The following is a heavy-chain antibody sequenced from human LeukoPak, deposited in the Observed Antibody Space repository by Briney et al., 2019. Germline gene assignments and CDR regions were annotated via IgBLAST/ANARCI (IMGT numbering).Heavy chain of an antibody. D-gene: IGHD3-22*01. CDR3: AKGEDTMIVVVITTHFDY. J-gene: IGHJ4*02. CDR2: ISGSGGST. Sequence: GGSLRLSCAASGFTFSSYAMSWVRQAPGKGLEWVSAISGSGGSTYYADSVKGRFTISRDNSKNTLYLQMNSLRAEDTAVYYCAKGEDTMIVVVITTHFDYWGQGTLVTVSS. V-gene: IGHV3-23*01. CDR1: GFTFSSYA.